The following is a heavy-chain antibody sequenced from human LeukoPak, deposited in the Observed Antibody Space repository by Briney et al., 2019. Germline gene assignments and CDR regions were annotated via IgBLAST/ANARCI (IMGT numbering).Heavy chain of an antibody. CDR3: ATTDTAMFTGGYRY. CDR2: IYYSGST. D-gene: IGHD5-18*01. J-gene: IGHJ4*02. CDR1: GGSISSYY. Sequence: SETLSLTCSVSGGSISSYYWTWIRQPPGKGLEWIGYIYYSGSTNYKPTLKSRVTISVDTSKNQISLKLSSVTAADTAVYYCATTDTAMFTGGYRYWGQGTLVTVPS. V-gene: IGHV4-59*01.